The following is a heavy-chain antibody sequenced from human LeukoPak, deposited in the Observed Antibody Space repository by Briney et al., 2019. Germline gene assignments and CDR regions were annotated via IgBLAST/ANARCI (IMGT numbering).Heavy chain of an antibody. Sequence: SEPLSLTCTVSGGSMNSYYWSWIRQPPGKRPEWIGDINYGGSAKYNPSLKSRVTISIDTSKNQFSLNLLSMTAEDTAIYYCVRVGDSVTGSVLDNWGPGTLVTVSS. V-gene: IGHV4-59*01. J-gene: IGHJ4*02. D-gene: IGHD2-8*02. CDR1: GGSMNSYY. CDR2: INYGGSA. CDR3: VRVGDSVTGSVLDN.